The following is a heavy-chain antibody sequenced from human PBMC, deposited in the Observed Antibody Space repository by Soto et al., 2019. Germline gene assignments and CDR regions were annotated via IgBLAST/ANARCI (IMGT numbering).Heavy chain of an antibody. V-gene: IGHV4-31*03. D-gene: IGHD4-17*01. Sequence: QVQLQESGPGLVKPSQTLSLTCTVSGGSISSGGYYWSWIRQHPGKGLEWIGYIYYSGSTYYNPSLPSRVTISVDTSKNQFSLKLSSVTAADTAVYYCAGTDYGDYYYYGMDVWGQGTTVTVSS. CDR1: GGSISSGGYY. CDR3: AGTDYGDYYYYGMDV. J-gene: IGHJ6*02. CDR2: IYYSGST.